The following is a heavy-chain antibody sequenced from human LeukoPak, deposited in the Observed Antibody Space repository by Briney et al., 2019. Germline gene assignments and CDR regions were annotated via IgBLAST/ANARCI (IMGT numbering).Heavy chain of an antibody. Sequence: ASVKVSCKASGYTFTSYGISWVRQAPGQGLEWMGWISAYNGNTNYAQKFQGRVTMTRDTSTSTVYMELSSLRSEDTAVYYCARVSKYDSDAFDIWGQGTMVTVSS. J-gene: IGHJ3*02. CDR3: ARVSKYDSDAFDI. CDR1: GYTFTSYG. D-gene: IGHD3-22*01. V-gene: IGHV1-18*01. CDR2: ISAYNGNT.